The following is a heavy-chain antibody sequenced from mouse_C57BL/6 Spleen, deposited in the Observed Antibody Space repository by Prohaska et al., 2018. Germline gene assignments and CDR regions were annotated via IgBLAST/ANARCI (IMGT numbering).Heavy chain of an antibody. J-gene: IGHJ4*01. D-gene: IGHD1-1*01. CDR3: VRDQGTTVEYYYAMDY. V-gene: IGHV10-3*01. CDR2: IRSKSSNYAT. CDR1: GFTFNTYA. Sequence: EVQLVESGGGLVQPKGSLKLSCAASGFTFNTYAMHWVRQAPGKGLEWVARIRSKSSNYATYYADSVKDRFTISRDDSQSMLYLQMNNLKTEDTAMYYCVRDQGTTVEYYYAMDYWGQGTSVTVSS.